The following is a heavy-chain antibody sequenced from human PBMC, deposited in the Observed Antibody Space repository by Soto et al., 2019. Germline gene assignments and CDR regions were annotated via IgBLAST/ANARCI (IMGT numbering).Heavy chain of an antibody. CDR3: VRTIAAAGPGRDYDYVMDV. V-gene: IGHV4-59*01. CDR1: GGSISRYY. Sequence: SETLSLTCTVSGGSISRYYWSWIRQPPRKGLVLIVYIYYSGSTNYKPSLKSRFTISVDTSKNQFFLELSSVTVADTAVYYCVRTIAAAGPGRDYDYVMDVWGQGSTVTVSS. D-gene: IGHD6-13*01. J-gene: IGHJ6*02. CDR2: IYYSGST.